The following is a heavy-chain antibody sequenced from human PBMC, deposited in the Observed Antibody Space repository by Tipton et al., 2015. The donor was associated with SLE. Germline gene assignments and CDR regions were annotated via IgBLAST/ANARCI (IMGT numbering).Heavy chain of an antibody. CDR2: MNQDGNER. V-gene: IGHV3-7*01. Sequence: SLRLSCAASRISFSSYWMSWVRQAPGKGPEWVANMNQDGNERYYAESVKGRFTISRDNAKNFLFLQMNSLRAEDTAAYYCARESHASFDIWGQGTMVAVSS. CDR3: ARESHASFDI. CDR1: RISFSSYW. J-gene: IGHJ3*02.